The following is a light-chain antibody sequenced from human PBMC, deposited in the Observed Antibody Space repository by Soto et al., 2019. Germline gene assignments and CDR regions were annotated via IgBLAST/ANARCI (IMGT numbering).Light chain of an antibody. CDR1: SSNIGSNY. J-gene: IGLJ2*01. CDR2: RNN. CDR3: SAWDDSLSGVV. V-gene: IGLV1-47*01. Sequence: QLVLTQPPSASGTPGQRVNITCSGSSSNIGSNYVYWYQQLPGTAPKLLIYRNNQLPSGVPDRVSCSQSGTSASLAISGLRSEDEADYYCSAWDDSLSGVVFGGGTKLTVL.